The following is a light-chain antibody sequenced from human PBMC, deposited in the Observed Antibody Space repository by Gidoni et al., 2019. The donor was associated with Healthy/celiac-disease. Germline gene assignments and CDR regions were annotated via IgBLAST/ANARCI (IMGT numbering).Light chain of an antibody. J-gene: IGKJ1*01. Sequence: DIQMTQSPSSLSASVGDRVTITCRASQGISNYLAWYQQKPGKVPKLLIYAASTLQSGVPSRFSGSGSGTDFTHTISSLQPEDVATYYCQKYNSAPPFGQGTKVEIK. CDR3: QKYNSAPP. CDR1: QGISNY. CDR2: AAS. V-gene: IGKV1-27*01.